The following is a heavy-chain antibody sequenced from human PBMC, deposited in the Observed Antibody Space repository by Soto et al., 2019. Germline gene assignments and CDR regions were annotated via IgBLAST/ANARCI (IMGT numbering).Heavy chain of an antibody. CDR3: ARDRAAGGY. CDR2: ISSGGSTI. V-gene: IGHV3-48*03. CDR1: GFSFSDYE. Sequence: EVQLVESGGGLAQPGGSLRLSCVASGFSFSDYEMNWVRQAPGKGLEWVAYISSGGSTIHYADSVRGRFTVSRDNARNSLYLQMNTLSVEDTALYYCARDRAAGGYWSQGTLVTVSS. J-gene: IGHJ4*02. D-gene: IGHD6-13*01.